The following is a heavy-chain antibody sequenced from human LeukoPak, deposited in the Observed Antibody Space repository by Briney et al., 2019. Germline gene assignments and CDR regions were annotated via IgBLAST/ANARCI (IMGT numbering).Heavy chain of an antibody. J-gene: IGHJ6*02. V-gene: IGHV1-3*01. CDR1: GYTFTSYA. Sequence: WASVKVSCKASGYTFTSYAMHWVRQAPGQRLEWMGWINAGNGNTKYSQKFQGRVTITRDTSASTAYMELSSLRSEDTAVYYCARVGWSFYGMDVWGQGTMVTVSS. CDR2: INAGNGNT. CDR3: ARVGWSFYGMDV. D-gene: IGHD3-10*01.